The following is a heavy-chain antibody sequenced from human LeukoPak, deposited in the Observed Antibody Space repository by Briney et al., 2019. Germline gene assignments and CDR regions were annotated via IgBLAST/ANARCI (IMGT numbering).Heavy chain of an antibody. D-gene: IGHD1-1*01. CDR1: GDSVSSNIAS. CDR2: TYYRSKWYN. Sequence: SQTLSLTCAISGDSVSSNIASWNWIRQSPSRGLEWLGRTYYRSKWYNDYAVSVKSRITINPDTSKNQFSLQLNSVTPEDTAVCYCARVYNWNPAGAFDIWGQGTVVTVSS. J-gene: IGHJ3*02. CDR3: ARVYNWNPAGAFDI. V-gene: IGHV6-1*01.